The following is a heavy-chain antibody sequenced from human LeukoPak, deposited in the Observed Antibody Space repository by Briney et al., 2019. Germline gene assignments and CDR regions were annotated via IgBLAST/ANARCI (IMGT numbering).Heavy chain of an antibody. CDR3: ARDPGAAAGNLWS. Sequence: PGGSLRLSCVVSGFTVSNNFMTWVRQAPGKGLEWVSLIYSGGNIYYADSVKGRFTISRDGSKNTSYLQMNSLRAEDTAVYYCARDPGAAAGNLWSWGQGTLVTVSS. D-gene: IGHD6-13*01. CDR2: IYSGGNI. V-gene: IGHV3-66*01. J-gene: IGHJ5*02. CDR1: GFTVSNNF.